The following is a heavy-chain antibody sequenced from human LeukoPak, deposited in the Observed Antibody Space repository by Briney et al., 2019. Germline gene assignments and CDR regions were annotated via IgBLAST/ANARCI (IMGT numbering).Heavy chain of an antibody. CDR3: ARLTYYDFWSGYNYAFDI. J-gene: IGHJ3*02. CDR2: INTDNGNT. D-gene: IGHD3-3*01. Sequence: GASVKVSCKASGYTFTSHDMHWVRQAPGQRLEWMGCINTDNGNTKYSQEFQGRVTITRDTSISTAYMELSRLRSDDTAVYYCARLTYYDFWSGYNYAFDIWGQGTMVTVSS. CDR1: GYTFTSHD. V-gene: IGHV1-3*04.